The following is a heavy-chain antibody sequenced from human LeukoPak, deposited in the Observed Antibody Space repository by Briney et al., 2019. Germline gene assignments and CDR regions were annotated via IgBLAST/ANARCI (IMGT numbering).Heavy chain of an antibody. CDR3: AREGSGYYGSGVNWFDP. CDR1: GGSFSGYY. V-gene: IGHV4-34*01. CDR2: INHSGST. J-gene: IGHJ5*02. D-gene: IGHD3-10*01. Sequence: PSEALSLTCAVYGGSFSGYYWSWIRQPPGKGVEWIGEINHSGSTNYNPSLKSRVTISVDTSKNQFSLKLSSVTAADTAVYYCAREGSGYYGSGVNWFDPWGQGTLVTVSS.